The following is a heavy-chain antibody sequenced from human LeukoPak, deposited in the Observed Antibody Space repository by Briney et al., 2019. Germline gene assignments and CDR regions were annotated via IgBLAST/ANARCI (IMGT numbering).Heavy chain of an antibody. CDR2: IYHSGST. CDR1: DGSISSYY. Sequence: SETLSLTCTVSDGSISSYYWSGLRQPPGKGLEWIGYIYHSGSTNYNPSLKSRVTISVDTSKNEFSLKLSSVTAADTAMYYCARNQHSYDSSGPGYWYFDLWGRGTLVTVSS. V-gene: IGHV4-59*01. J-gene: IGHJ2*01. CDR3: ARNQHSYDSSGPGYWYFDL. D-gene: IGHD3-22*01.